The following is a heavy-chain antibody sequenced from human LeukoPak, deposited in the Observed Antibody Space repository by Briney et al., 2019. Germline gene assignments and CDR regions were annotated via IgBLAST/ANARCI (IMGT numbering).Heavy chain of an antibody. D-gene: IGHD6-6*01. CDR1: GGSISTYY. Sequence: EALSLTCTVSGGSISTYYWNWIRQPPGKGLEWIGYIYHSGSTNYNPSPQSRVTISVDTSKNQFSLNLNSVTAADTAVYYCARGGAARLHFQNWGQGTLVTVSS. V-gene: IGHV4-59*01. CDR3: ARGGAARLHFQN. J-gene: IGHJ1*01. CDR2: IYHSGST.